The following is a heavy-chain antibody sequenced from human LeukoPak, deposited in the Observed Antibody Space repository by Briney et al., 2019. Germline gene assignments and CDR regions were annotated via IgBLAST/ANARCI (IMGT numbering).Heavy chain of an antibody. D-gene: IGHD3-3*01. Sequence: GGSLRLSCAASGFTFSSYSMNWVRQAPGKGPEWVSSISGSGITTNYADSVKGRFTISREYSNNTLYLQMSSLRAEDTAIYYCAKETALVGGHAAIFDHWGQGTLVTVSS. CDR1: GFTFSSYS. J-gene: IGHJ4*02. CDR3: AKETALVGGHAAIFDH. CDR2: ISGSGITT. V-gene: IGHV3-23*01.